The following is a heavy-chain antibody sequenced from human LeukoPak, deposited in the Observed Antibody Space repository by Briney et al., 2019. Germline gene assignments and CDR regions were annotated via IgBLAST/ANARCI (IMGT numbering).Heavy chain of an antibody. CDR2: ISSSSSYI. CDR3: ARGGVLVPAAMVFFYYYYYMDV. V-gene: IGHV3-21*01. CDR1: GFTFSSYS. Sequence: GGSLRLSCAASGFTFSSYSMNWVRQAPGKGLEWVSSISSSSSYIYYADSVKGRFTISRDNAKNSLYLQMNSLRAEDTAVYYCARGGVLVPAAMVFFYYYYYMDVWGKGTTVTISS. J-gene: IGHJ6*03. D-gene: IGHD2-2*01.